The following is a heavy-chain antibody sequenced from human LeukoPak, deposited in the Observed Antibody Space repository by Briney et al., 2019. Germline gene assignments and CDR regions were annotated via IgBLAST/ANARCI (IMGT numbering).Heavy chain of an antibody. V-gene: IGHV4-39*01. Sequence: SETLPLTCSVSGDAITGSSYYWGWIRQPPGKGLEWIGSMYYSGSTYSNPSLKSRVTMSADTSKNQFSLKLSSVSAADTAVYYCARQYYDNTGYYYFGYWGQGTLVTVSS. CDR3: ARQYYDNTGYYYFGY. J-gene: IGHJ4*02. CDR2: MYYSGST. D-gene: IGHD3-22*01. CDR1: GDAITGSSYY.